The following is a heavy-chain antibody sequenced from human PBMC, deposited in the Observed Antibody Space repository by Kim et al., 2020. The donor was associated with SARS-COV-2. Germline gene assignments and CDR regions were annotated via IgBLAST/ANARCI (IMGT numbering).Heavy chain of an antibody. Sequence: GGSLRLSCAASGFTFDDYAMHWVRQAPGKGLEWVSGISWNSGSIGYADSVKGRFTISRDNAKNSLYLQMNSLRAEDTALYYCAKDGDKCGGDCFPPFYYFDYWGQGTLVTVSS. CDR3: AKDGDKCGGDCFPPFYYFDY. CDR1: GFTFDDYA. CDR2: ISWNSGSI. V-gene: IGHV3-9*01. D-gene: IGHD2-21*01. J-gene: IGHJ4*02.